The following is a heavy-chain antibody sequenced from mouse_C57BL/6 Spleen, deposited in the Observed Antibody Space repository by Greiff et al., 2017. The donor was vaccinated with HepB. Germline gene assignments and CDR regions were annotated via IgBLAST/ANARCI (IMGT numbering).Heavy chain of an antibody. Sequence: QVQLKESGAELAKPGASVKLSCKASGYTFTSYWMHWVKQRPGQGLEWIGYINPSSGYTKYNQKFKDKATLTADKSSSTAYMQLSSLTYEDSAVYYCASTMVTAYYFDYWGQGTTLTVSS. CDR3: ASTMVTAYYFDY. CDR1: GYTFTSYW. J-gene: IGHJ2*01. V-gene: IGHV1-7*01. CDR2: INPSSGYT. D-gene: IGHD2-2*01.